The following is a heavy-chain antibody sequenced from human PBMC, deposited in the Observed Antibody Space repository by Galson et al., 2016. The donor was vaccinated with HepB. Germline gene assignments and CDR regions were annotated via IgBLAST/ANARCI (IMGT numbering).Heavy chain of an antibody. J-gene: IGHJ4*02. Sequence: SVKVSCKASGYIFTNNYVHWVRQAPGQGLEWMAIINPSGGRTSYAQKFQGRVTLTRDTSTSTVYMELTSLRSEDTAVYYCAREYPFEYKTSSPASFDYWGQGTLVTVSS. D-gene: IGHD6-6*01. CDR3: AREYPFEYKTSSPASFDY. CDR2: INPSGGRT. V-gene: IGHV1-46*01. CDR1: GYIFTNNY.